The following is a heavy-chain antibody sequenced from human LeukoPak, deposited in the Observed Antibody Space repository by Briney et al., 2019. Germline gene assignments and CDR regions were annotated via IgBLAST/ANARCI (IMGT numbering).Heavy chain of an antibody. CDR1: GGSISTYY. J-gene: IGHJ5*02. CDR3: ARVEDSGYDYRGRFDP. V-gene: IGHV4-59*12. CDR2: IYYTGST. D-gene: IGHD5-12*01. Sequence: SATLSLTCTVSGGSISTYYWSWIRQPPGKGLEWIGYIYYTGSTNYNPSLKSRVTISVDTSKNQFSLKLSSVTAADTAVYYCARVEDSGYDYRGRFDPWGQGTLVTVSS.